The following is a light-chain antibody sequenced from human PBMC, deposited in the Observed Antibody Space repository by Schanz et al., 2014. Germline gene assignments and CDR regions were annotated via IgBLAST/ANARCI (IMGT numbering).Light chain of an antibody. CDR2: YVT. CDR3: SSYTSSSTRV. V-gene: IGLV2-14*03. Sequence: QSALTQPASVSGSPGQSVTISCTAARSDVGGYNYVSWYQQHPGKAPKLMIYYVTKRPSGVPDRFSGSKSGNTASLTISGLQAEDEADYYCSSYTSSSTRVFGGGTKVTVL. J-gene: IGLJ3*02. CDR1: RSDVGGYNY.